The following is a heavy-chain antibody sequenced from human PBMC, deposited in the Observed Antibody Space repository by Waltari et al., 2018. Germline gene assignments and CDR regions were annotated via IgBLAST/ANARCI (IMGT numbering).Heavy chain of an antibody. V-gene: IGHV4-31*01. CDR1: GGSISSGGYY. CDR3: ARGQYYDSSGYYEGGYFDY. Sequence: QVQLQESGPGLVKPSQTLSLTCTVSGGSISSGGYYWSWIRQHPGKGLEWIGYIYYSGSTYYNPSLKSLVTISVDTSKNQFSLKLSSVTAADTAVYYCARGQYYDSSGYYEGGYFDYWGQGTLVTVSS. J-gene: IGHJ4*02. CDR2: IYYSGST. D-gene: IGHD3-22*01.